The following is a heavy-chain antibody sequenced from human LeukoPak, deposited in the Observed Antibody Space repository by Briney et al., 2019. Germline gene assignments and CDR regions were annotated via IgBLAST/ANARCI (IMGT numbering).Heavy chain of an antibody. CDR3: ASNGDYFPLDY. Sequence: PSETLSLTCAVYGGSFSGYYWSWIRQPPGKGLEWIGEINHSGSTNYNPSLKSRVTISVDTSKNQFSLKLSSVTAADTAVYYCASNGDYFPLDYWGQGTLVTVSS. D-gene: IGHD4-17*01. CDR2: INHSGST. J-gene: IGHJ4*02. V-gene: IGHV4-34*01. CDR1: GGSFSGYY.